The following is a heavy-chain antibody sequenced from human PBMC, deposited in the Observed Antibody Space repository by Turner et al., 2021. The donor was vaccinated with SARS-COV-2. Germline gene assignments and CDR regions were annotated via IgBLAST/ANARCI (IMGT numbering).Heavy chain of an antibody. CDR1: GGSSSDDS. CDR2: IGPSGST. V-gene: IGHV4-34*01. J-gene: IGHJ4*02. CDR3: ARRGPHTGWSFDY. D-gene: IGHD6-19*01. Sequence: QVQLQRWGAGLFQPSETLSPTCAVYGGSSSDDSWTWDRQPPGKGLEWIGEIGPSGSTNYSPSLKSRLTISVDRSNNQLFLQLSSLTAADTAVYYCARRGPHTGWSFDYWGQGTLVTVSS.